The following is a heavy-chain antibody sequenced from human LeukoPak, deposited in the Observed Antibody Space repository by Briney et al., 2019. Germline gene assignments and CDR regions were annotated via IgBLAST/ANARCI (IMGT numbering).Heavy chain of an antibody. CDR3: ARHYAGNWVWLFDI. Sequence: GGSLRLSCAASGFTFSSYAMSWVRQTPGKGLEWVSAISGSGGSTYYADSVKGRFTISRDNSKNTLYLQMNSLRAEDTAVYYCARHYAGNWVWLFDIWGQGTMVTVSS. D-gene: IGHD4-23*01. V-gene: IGHV3-23*01. CDR1: GFTFSSYA. CDR2: ISGSGGST. J-gene: IGHJ3*02.